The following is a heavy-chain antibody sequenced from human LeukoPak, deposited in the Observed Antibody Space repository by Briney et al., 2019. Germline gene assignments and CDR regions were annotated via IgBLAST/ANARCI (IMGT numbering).Heavy chain of an antibody. CDR2: IYYSGST. Sequence: PSETLSLTCTVSGGSISSYYWSWIRQPPGKGLEWIGYIYYSGSTNYNPSLKSRVTISIDTSKNQFSLELSSVTAADTAVYYCARDSDILTGYSLGYFDYWGQGTLVTVSS. V-gene: IGHV4-59*01. CDR1: GGSISSYY. CDR3: ARDSDILTGYSLGYFDY. J-gene: IGHJ4*02. D-gene: IGHD3-9*01.